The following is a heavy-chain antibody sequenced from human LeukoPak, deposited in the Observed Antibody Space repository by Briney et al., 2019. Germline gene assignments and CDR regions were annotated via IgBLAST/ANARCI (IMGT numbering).Heavy chain of an antibody. V-gene: IGHV3-21*01. Sequence: GGSLRLSCAASGFTFSSYSMDWVRQAPGKGLEWVSSISSSSSYIYYADSVKGRFTISRDNAKNSLYLQMNSLRAEDTAVYYCARDGNSGYEYWGQGTLVTVSS. CDR1: GFTFSSYS. D-gene: IGHD5-12*01. CDR3: ARDGNSGYEY. J-gene: IGHJ4*02. CDR2: ISSSSSYI.